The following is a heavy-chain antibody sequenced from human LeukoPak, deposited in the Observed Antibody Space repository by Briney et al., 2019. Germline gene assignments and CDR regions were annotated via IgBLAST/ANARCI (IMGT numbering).Heavy chain of an antibody. CDR1: GFTFTNYF. V-gene: IGHV3-48*01. CDR3: ASLDIVVVPAALHREPGY. J-gene: IGHJ4*02. Sequence: RAGGSLRLSCAASGFTFTNYFMNWVRQAPGKGLEWVSLISTSGNTIYYADSVKGRFTISRDNAKNSLYLQMNSLRAEDTAVYYCASLDIVVVPAALHREPGYWGQGTLVTVSS. CDR2: ISTSGNTI. D-gene: IGHD2-2*03.